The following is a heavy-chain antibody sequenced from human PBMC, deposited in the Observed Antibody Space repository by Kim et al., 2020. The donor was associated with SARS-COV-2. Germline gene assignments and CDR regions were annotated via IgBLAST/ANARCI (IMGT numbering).Heavy chain of an antibody. V-gene: IGHV3-9*01. Sequence: GGSLRLSCAASGFTFDDYAMHWVRQAPGKGLEWVSGISWNSGSIGYADSVKGRFTISRDNAKNSLYLQMNSLRAEDTALYYCAKGYYYDSSGAFQHWGQGTLVTVSS. CDR3: AKGYYYDSSGAFQH. CDR1: GFTFDDYA. J-gene: IGHJ1*01. CDR2: ISWNSGSI. D-gene: IGHD3-22*01.